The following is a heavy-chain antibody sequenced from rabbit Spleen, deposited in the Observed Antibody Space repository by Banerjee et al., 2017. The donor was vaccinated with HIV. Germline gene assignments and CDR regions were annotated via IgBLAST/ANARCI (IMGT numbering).Heavy chain of an antibody. J-gene: IGHJ4*01. V-gene: IGHV1S7*01. CDR3: ARDLVAVIGWNFNL. D-gene: IGHD1-1*01. Sequence: QLEESAGGLVQPGGSLKLSCKASGFTLSSYYMNWVRQAPGKGLEWIGYIDPVFGITYYANWVNGRFSISRENAQNTVFLQMTSLTAADTATYFCARDLVAVIGWNFNLWGQGTLVTFS. CDR2: IDPVFGIT. CDR1: GFTLSSYY.